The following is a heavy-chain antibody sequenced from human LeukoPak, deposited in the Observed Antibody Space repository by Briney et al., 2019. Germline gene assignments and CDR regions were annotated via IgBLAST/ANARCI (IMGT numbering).Heavy chain of an antibody. D-gene: IGHD2-21*01. CDR3: AKGFGDCYGDRWFGEPIDY. CDR1: GFTFSSYA. J-gene: IGHJ4*02. CDR2: IYGDGGTT. V-gene: IGHV3-23*01. Sequence: GGSLRLSCAASGFTFSSYAMSWVRQAPGKGLEWVSGIYGDGGTTYYADSVKGRFTISRDNSKNTLYLQMNTLRAEDTAVYYCAKGFGDCYGDRWFGEPIDYWGQGTLVTVSS.